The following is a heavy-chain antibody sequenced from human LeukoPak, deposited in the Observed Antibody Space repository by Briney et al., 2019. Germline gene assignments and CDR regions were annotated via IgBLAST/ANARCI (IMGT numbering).Heavy chain of an antibody. D-gene: IGHD2-15*01. CDR1: GGSISSGDYY. V-gene: IGHV4-30-4*01. CDR3: ARVSCSGGSCYSFDY. Sequence: PSQTLSLTCTVSGGSISSGDYYWSWIRQPPGKGLEWIGYIYHSGSTYYNSSLKSRVTISVDTSKNQFSLKLSSVSAADTAVYYCARVSCSGGSCYSFDYWGQGTLVTVSS. J-gene: IGHJ4*02. CDR2: IYHSGST.